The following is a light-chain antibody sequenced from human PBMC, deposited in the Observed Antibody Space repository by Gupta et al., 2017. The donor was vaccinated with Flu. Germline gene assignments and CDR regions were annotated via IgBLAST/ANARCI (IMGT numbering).Light chain of an antibody. V-gene: IGLV2-11*01. J-gene: IGLJ1*01. Sequence: QSAPTQPRSVSGSPGQSVTISCTGSSNDVGGSNRASWYQQRPGKAPKLLLYDVTERPSGVPDRFSGSKSGNTASLTISGLQADDEADYYCSSYAGRVTWVFGTGTTVTVL. CDR1: SNDVGGSNR. CDR3: SSYAGRVTWV. CDR2: DVT.